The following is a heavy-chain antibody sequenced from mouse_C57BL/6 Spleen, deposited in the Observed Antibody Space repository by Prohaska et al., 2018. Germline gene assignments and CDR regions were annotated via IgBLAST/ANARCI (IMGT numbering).Heavy chain of an antibody. D-gene: IGHD2-1*01. V-gene: IGHV1-26*01. CDR2: INPNNGGT. Sequence: HGKSLEWIGDINPNNGGTSYNQKFKGKATLTVDKSSSTAYMELRSLTSEDSAVYYCARRGYAMVTTAWFAYWGQGTLVTVSA. J-gene: IGHJ3*01. CDR3: ARRGYAMVTTAWFAY.